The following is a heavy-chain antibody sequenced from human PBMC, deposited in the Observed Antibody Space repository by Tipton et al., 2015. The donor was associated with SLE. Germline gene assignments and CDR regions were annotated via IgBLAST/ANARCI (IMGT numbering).Heavy chain of an antibody. Sequence: TLSLTCSVYGDSLSGQYWNWIRQPAGKGLEWIGRAYTTGSPYYNPSLESRVAISMDTSKNQFSLKLTSVTAADTAVYYCARWIPLTGINVWGQGATVTVSS. CDR1: GDSLSGQY. D-gene: IGHD5-18*01. CDR3: ARWIPLTGINV. CDR2: AYTTGSP. J-gene: IGHJ6*02. V-gene: IGHV4-4*07.